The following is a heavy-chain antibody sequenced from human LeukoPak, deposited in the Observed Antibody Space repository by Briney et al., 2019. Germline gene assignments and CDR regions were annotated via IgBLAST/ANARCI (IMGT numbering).Heavy chain of an antibody. V-gene: IGHV4-59*01. J-gene: IGHJ5*02. CDR3: VRVVGDSSSWGPRWFDP. D-gene: IGHD6-13*01. Sequence: SETLSLTCTVSGVSGGSISAYYWSWIRQPPGKGLEWIGYIFYSGSTNYNPSLKSRVTISVDTSKNQFSLKLISVTAADTAVYYCVRVVGDSSSWGPRWFDPWGQGTLVTVSS. CDR2: IFYSGST. CDR1: GGSISAYY.